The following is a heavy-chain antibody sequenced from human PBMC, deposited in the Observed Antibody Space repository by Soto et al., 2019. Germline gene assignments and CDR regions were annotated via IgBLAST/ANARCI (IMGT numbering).Heavy chain of an antibody. Sequence: QVQLQEAGPGLVKPSETLSITCTVSGGSLSSSYWSWIRQPPGKGLEWIGYIYYSGSTNYNPSLKTRVTISVHTSKNQFSLKLSSVTAADTAVYYCARGIVATIPRWDFELWGRGTLVTVSS. CDR1: GGSLSSSY. D-gene: IGHD5-12*01. CDR2: IYYSGST. V-gene: IGHV4-59*01. J-gene: IGHJ2*01. CDR3: ARGIVATIPRWDFEL.